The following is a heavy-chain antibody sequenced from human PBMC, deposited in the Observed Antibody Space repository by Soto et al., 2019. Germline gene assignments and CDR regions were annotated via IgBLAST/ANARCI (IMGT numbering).Heavy chain of an antibody. Sequence: PSETLSLTCAVYGGSFSGYYWSWIRQPPGKGLEWIGEINHSGSTNYNPSLKSRVTISVNTSKNQFSLKLSSVTAADTAVYYCARGRECYYGSGTFDPCGQGTLVTVSS. D-gene: IGHD3-10*01. CDR2: INHSGST. V-gene: IGHV4-34*01. CDR1: GGSFSGYY. CDR3: ARGRECYYGSGTFDP. J-gene: IGHJ5*02.